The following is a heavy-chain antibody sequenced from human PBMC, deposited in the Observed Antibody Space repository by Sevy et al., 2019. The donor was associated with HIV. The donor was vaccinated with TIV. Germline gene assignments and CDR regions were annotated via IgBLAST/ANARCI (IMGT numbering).Heavy chain of an antibody. D-gene: IGHD1-26*01. J-gene: IGHJ4*02. CDR1: GGSITSLY. V-gene: IGHV4-59*08. CDR3: AGGNAWGRGYS. Sequence: SETLSLTCTVSGGSITSLYWNWIRQPPGKGLEWIANIYYNGKINYNPSLKGRVTLSLDASKNQFSLRLSSVTAADTAMYYCAGGNAWGRGYSWGQGTLVTVSS. CDR2: IYYNGKI.